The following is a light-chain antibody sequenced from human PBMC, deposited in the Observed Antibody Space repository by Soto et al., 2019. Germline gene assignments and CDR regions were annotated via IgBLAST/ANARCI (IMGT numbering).Light chain of an antibody. V-gene: IGKV3-20*01. J-gene: IGKJ3*01. CDR1: QSVFSSY. CDR2: GAS. Sequence: EIVLTQSPGTLSFSPGERATLTCRASQSVFSSYLAWFQQKPGQAPRLLIYGASSRATGIPDRFSGSGSGTDVTLIISRMEPEDFAVYYCQQYGNAPFTFGPGNKVDIK. CDR3: QQYGNAPFT.